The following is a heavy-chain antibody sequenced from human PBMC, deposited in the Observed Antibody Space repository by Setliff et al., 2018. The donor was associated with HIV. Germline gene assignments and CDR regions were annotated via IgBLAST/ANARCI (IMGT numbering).Heavy chain of an antibody. CDR3: ASTDTSNYDMFDI. CDR1: GFSFASAW. J-gene: IGHJ3*02. D-gene: IGHD3-22*01. Sequence: PGGFLRLSCAASGFSFASAWMNWVRRAPGKGLEWVARIREEAHGGETEYAAGSVECRFIISRDISKNTLFLQMTSLTTEDTAIYYCASTDTSNYDMFDIWGQGTMVTVSS. CDR2: IREEAHGGET. V-gene: IGHV3-15*01.